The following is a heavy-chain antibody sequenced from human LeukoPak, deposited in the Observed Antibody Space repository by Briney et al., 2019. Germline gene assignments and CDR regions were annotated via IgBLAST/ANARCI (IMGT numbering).Heavy chain of an antibody. CDR1: GFTVSSNY. J-gene: IGHJ4*02. Sequence: PGGSLRLSCAASGFTVSSNYMSWVRQAPGKGLEWVSAISGSGGSTYYADSVKGRFTISRDNSKNTLYLQMNSLRAEDTAVYYCAKGQIAVAVMAPTDYWGQGTLVTVSS. CDR3: AKGQIAVAVMAPTDY. D-gene: IGHD6-19*01. V-gene: IGHV3-23*01. CDR2: ISGSGGST.